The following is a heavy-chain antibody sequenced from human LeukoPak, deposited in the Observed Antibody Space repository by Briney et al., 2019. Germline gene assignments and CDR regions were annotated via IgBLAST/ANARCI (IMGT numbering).Heavy chain of an antibody. CDR3: ARFTRDYYDSSPGDY. V-gene: IGHV4-34*01. Sequence: SETLSLTCAVYGGSFSGYYWSWIRQPPGKGLEWTGEINHSGSTNYNPSLKSRVTISVDTSKNQFSLKLSSVTAADTAVYYCARFTRDYYDSSPGDYWGQGTLVTVSS. CDR2: INHSGST. J-gene: IGHJ4*02. CDR1: GGSFSGYY. D-gene: IGHD3-22*01.